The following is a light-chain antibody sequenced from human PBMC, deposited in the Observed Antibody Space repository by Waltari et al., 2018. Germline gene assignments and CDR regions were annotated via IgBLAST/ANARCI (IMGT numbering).Light chain of an antibody. V-gene: IGLV2-14*03. Sequence: QSALTQPASVSGSPGQSITISCTGTTSDIGGYNYVSWYQQHPGRAPKLMIYDVTDRPSGISIRFSGSKSGNTSSLTISVLRAEDEAYYYCTSYTTTSTLVLFGGGTKLTVL. CDR1: TSDIGGYNY. J-gene: IGLJ2*01. CDR3: TSYTTTSTLVL. CDR2: DVT.